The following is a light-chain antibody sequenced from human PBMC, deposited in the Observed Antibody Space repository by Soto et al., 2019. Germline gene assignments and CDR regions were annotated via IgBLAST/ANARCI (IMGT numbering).Light chain of an antibody. CDR1: SSDVGAYNY. CDR3: TSYAVPYSFFYV. Sequence: QSALTQPPSASGSPGQSVTISCTGTSSDVGAYNYVSWYQQLPGKAPKLIIYEVSKRRSGVPDRFSGSKSGNTASLTVSGLQAEDEADYYCTSYAVPYSFFYVFGTGTKLTVL. CDR2: EVS. J-gene: IGLJ1*01. V-gene: IGLV2-8*01.